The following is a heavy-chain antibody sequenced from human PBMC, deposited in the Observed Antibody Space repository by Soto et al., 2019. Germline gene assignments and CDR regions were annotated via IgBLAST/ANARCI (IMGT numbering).Heavy chain of an antibody. CDR1: GGSFSGYY. V-gene: IGHV4-34*01. Sequence: SETLSLTCAVYGGSFSGYYWSWIRQPPGKGLEWIGEINHSGSTNYNPSLKSRVTISVDTSKNQFSLKLSSVTAADTAVYYCGRGRWLQSAPFDYWGQGTLVTVSS. CDR2: INHSGST. D-gene: IGHD5-12*01. J-gene: IGHJ4*02. CDR3: GRGRWLQSAPFDY.